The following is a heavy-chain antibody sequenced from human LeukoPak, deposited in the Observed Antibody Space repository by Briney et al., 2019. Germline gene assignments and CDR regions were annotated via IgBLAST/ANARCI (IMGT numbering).Heavy chain of an antibody. J-gene: IGHJ4*02. V-gene: IGHV3-7*01. CDR2: IKQDGSEK. CDR1: GFTFSSYW. Sequence: HAGGSLRLSCAASGFTFSSYWMGWVRQAPGKGLEWVANIKQDGSEKYYVDSVKGRFTISRDNAKNSLFLQMNSLRAEDTAVYYCARDQEKYQLLYPLFRYWGQGTLVTVSS. D-gene: IGHD2-2*02. CDR3: ARDQEKYQLLYPLFRY.